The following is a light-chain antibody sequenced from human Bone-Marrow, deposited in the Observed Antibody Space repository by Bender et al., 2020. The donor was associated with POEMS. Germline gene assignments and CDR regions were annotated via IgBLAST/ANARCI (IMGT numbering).Light chain of an antibody. CDR1: RSNVGSYNL. CDR3: SAHTTTGTHV. Sequence: QSALTQPASVSGSPGQSITIPCTGTRSNVGSYNLVSWYQHHPGKAPKVLIYEVTKRPSGVSNRFSGSKSGNTASLTISGLQAEDEADYYCSAHTTTGTHVFGSGTKVTVL. V-gene: IGLV2-23*02. J-gene: IGLJ1*01. CDR2: EVT.